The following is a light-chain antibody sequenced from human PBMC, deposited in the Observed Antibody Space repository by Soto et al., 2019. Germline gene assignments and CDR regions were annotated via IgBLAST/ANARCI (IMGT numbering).Light chain of an antibody. V-gene: IGLV2-14*01. CDR2: DVS. J-gene: IGLJ2*01. CDR1: SSDVGGYNY. Sequence: QSALTQTASVSGSPGQSITISCTGTSSDVGGYNYVSWYQQHPGKAPKLIIYDVSNRPSGISNRFSGSKSGNTASLTISGLQAEDEADYYCSSYISSSIPVVFGGGTQLTVL. CDR3: SSYISSSIPVV.